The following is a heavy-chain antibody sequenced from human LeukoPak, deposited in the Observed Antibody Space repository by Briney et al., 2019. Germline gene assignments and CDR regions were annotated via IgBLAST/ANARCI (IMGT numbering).Heavy chain of an antibody. V-gene: IGHV3-7*05. Sequence: GGSLRLSCAASEFTFSTYWMTWLRQAPGKGLEWVANIKRDGSKISYADSAKGRFTISRDNAKDSLYLQMDSLRAEDTAVYYCARDFNPSEGDIHFDAFDMWGQGTVVTVSS. CDR2: IKRDGSKI. D-gene: IGHD3-9*01. CDR1: EFTFSTYW. J-gene: IGHJ3*02. CDR3: ARDFNPSEGDIHFDAFDM.